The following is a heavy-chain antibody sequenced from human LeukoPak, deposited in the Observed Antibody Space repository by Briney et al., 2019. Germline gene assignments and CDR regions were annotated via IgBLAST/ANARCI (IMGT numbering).Heavy chain of an antibody. D-gene: IGHD6-25*01. Sequence: SETLSLTCTVSGGSITSYYWSWIRQSAGKGLEWIGRIYPSGNTNYNPSLKSRVTMSVDTSKNQFSLKLSSVTAADTAVYYCARVKRLDFMYFDYWGQGTLVTVSS. CDR3: ARVKRLDFMYFDY. CDR2: IYPSGNT. CDR1: GGSITSYY. J-gene: IGHJ4*02. V-gene: IGHV4-4*07.